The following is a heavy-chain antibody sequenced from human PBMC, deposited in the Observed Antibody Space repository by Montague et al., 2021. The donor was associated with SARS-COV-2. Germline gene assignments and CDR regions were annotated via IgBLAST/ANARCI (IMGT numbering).Heavy chain of an antibody. Sequence: TLSLTCTVSGGSINSDYWSWIRQPPGKGLEWIGYIYYRGSTNYNPSLKSRVTLSVDTSKNQFSLKLISVTAADTAVYYCAREDRWNWFDPWGQGILVTVSS. D-gene: IGHD5-24*01. V-gene: IGHV4-59*01. CDR2: IYYRGST. CDR1: GGSINSDY. J-gene: IGHJ5*02. CDR3: AREDRWNWFDP.